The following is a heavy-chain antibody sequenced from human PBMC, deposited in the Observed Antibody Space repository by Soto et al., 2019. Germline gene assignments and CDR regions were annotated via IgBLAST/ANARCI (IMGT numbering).Heavy chain of an antibody. J-gene: IGHJ4*02. V-gene: IGHV3-23*01. CDR1: GFTFSSYA. Sequence: PGGSLRLSCAASGFTFSSYAMSWVRQAPGKGLEWVSAISGSGGSTYYADSVKGRFTISRDNSKNTLYLQMNSLRAEDTAVYYCAKYVNSCPNYYDSSGCIEHPQGYWGQGTLVTVSS. CDR3: AKYVNSCPNYYDSSGCIEHPQGY. D-gene: IGHD3-22*01. CDR2: ISGSGGST.